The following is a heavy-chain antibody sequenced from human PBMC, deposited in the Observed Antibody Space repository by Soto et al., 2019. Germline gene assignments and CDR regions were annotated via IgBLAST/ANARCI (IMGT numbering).Heavy chain of an antibody. D-gene: IGHD4-17*01. J-gene: IGHJ4*02. CDR2: ISSSSSTI. V-gene: IGHV3-48*01. CDR1: GFTFSSYS. CDR3: ARLDYGDYSGY. Sequence: ESGGGLVQPGGSLRLSCAASGFTFSSYSMNWVRQAPGKGLEWVSYISSSSSTIYYADSVKGRFTISRDNAKNSLYLQMNSLRAEDTAVYYCARLDYGDYSGYWGQGTLVTVSS.